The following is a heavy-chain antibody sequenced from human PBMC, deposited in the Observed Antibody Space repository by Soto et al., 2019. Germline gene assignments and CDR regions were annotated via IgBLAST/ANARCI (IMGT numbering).Heavy chain of an antibody. J-gene: IGHJ6*02. V-gene: IGHV1-69*13. CDR3: ARDLYCSSTSCYNLLGYYGMDV. CDR2: IIPIFGTA. D-gene: IGHD2-2*02. Sequence: GASVKVSCKVSGGTFSSYAISWVRQAPGQGLEWMGGIIPIFGTANYAQKFQGRVTITADESTSTAYMELSSLRSEDTAVYYCARDLYCSSTSCYNLLGYYGMDVWGQGTTVTVSS. CDR1: GGTFSSYA.